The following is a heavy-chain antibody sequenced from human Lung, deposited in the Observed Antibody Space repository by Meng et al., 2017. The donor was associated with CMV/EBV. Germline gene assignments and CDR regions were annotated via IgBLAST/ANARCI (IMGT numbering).Heavy chain of an antibody. CDR3: VRGNWWDY. Sequence: SXKVSCKASGYTFTGYDINWVRQATGQGLEWMGRMNPNTGDTGYAQEFQGRVTMTSNSSISTAYMELSSLISEDTAIYYCVRGNWWDYWGQGTLVTVSS. CDR2: MNPNTGDT. V-gene: IGHV1-8*01. CDR1: GYTFTGYD. J-gene: IGHJ4*02. D-gene: IGHD2-8*02.